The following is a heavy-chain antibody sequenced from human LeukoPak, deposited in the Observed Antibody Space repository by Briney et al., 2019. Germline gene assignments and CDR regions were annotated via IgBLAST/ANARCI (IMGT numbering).Heavy chain of an antibody. Sequence: GGSLRLSCAASGFTFSGYWMTWVRQAPGKGLEWVANLRTDGSDKYYADSVKGRFTISRDNAKNSLYLQMNGLRADDTAIYHCARDAYDDASESWGQGTLVTVSS. J-gene: IGHJ5*02. CDR2: LRTDGSDK. V-gene: IGHV3-7*01. CDR3: ARDAYDDASES. CDR1: GFTFSGYW. D-gene: IGHD3-3*01.